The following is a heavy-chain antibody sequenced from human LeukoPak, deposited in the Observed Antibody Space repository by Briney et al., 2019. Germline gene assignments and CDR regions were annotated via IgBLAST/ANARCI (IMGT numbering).Heavy chain of an antibody. V-gene: IGHV3-23*01. J-gene: IGHJ4*02. CDR1: VFTFSSYS. CDR3: AKDSRDYNFRTGYYFDY. D-gene: IGHD5-24*01. CDR2: ISGSDGST. Sequence: PGGSLRLSCAASVFTFSSYSMSWVRHAPWKGLEWVLGISGSDGSTYYADSVKGRFTISRDNSKNTLDLQMNSLRAEDTAIYYCAKDSRDYNFRTGYYFDYWGQGTLVTVSS.